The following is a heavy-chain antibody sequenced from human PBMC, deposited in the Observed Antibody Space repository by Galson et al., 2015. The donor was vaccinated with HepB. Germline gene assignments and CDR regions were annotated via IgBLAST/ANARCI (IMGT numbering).Heavy chain of an antibody. CDR2: IYGGGDGDA. CDR3: ARGDSSGDLILQPHGFAV. V-gene: IGHV3-66*02. D-gene: IGHD6-25*01. CDR1: GFTVNYNY. J-gene: IGHJ3*01. Sequence: SLRLSCAASGFTVNYNYMTWVRQTPGKGLEWVSVIYGGGDGDAYHADSVRGRFTISRDTSKNTLYLQMNRLRIEDTAVYYCARGDSSGDLILQPHGFAVWGQGTMVIVSA.